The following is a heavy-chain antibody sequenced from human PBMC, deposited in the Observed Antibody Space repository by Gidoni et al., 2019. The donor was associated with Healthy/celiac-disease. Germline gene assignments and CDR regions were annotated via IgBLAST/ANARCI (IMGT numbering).Heavy chain of an antibody. CDR1: GFTFSSYG. CDR3: ARDLGGKNDY. J-gene: IGHJ4*02. V-gene: IGHV3-30*04. D-gene: IGHD2-15*01. Sequence: QVQLVESGGGVVPPGRSLGLSCAASGFTFSSYGMHWVRQAPGKGLEWVAVISYDGSNKYYADSVKGRFTISRDNSKNTLYLQMNSLRAEDTAVYYCARDLGGKNDYWGQGTLVTVSS. CDR2: ISYDGSNK.